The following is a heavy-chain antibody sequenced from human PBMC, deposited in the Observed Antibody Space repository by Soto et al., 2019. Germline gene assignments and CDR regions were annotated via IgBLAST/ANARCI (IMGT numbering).Heavy chain of an antibody. J-gene: IGHJ3*02. CDR3: ARGKMNYYDSSGYWGAFDI. D-gene: IGHD3-22*01. CDR2: IGTAGDT. CDR1: GFTFISYD. Sequence: GGSLRLSCAASGFTFISYDMHWVRQATGKGLEWVSAIGTAGDTYYPGSVKGRFTISRENAKNSLYLQMNSLRAGDTAVYYCARGKMNYYDSSGYWGAFDIWGQGTRVTVSS. V-gene: IGHV3-13*01.